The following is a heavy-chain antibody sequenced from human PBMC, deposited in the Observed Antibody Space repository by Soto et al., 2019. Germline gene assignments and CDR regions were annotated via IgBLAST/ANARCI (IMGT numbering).Heavy chain of an antibody. Sequence: SETLSLTCTVSGASVSSYYWSWIRQPPGEGLEWIGHIYHSGSTNYNPSLKSRVTISVDTSKNQFSLRLTSVTAADTAVYYCATAMIRGVFEYWGQGSVVTVSS. J-gene: IGHJ4*02. CDR1: GASVSSYY. V-gene: IGHV4-59*02. CDR3: ATAMIRGVFEY. D-gene: IGHD3-10*01. CDR2: IYHSGST.